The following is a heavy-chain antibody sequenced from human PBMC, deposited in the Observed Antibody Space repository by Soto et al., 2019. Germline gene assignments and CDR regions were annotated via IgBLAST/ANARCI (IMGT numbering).Heavy chain of an antibody. CDR3: ARVRIAARTGAYGMDV. CDR2: IYTSGST. CDR1: GGSISSYY. Sequence: QLLESGPGLVKPSETLSLTCTVSGGSISSYYWSWIRQPAGKGLEWIGRIYTSGSTNHNPSLKSRVTMSVDTSKNQFSLKLSSVTAADTAVYYCARVRIAARTGAYGMDVWGQGTTVTVSS. V-gene: IGHV4-4*07. D-gene: IGHD6-6*01. J-gene: IGHJ6*02.